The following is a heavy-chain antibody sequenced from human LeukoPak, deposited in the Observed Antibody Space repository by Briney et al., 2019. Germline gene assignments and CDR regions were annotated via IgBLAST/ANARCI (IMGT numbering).Heavy chain of an antibody. D-gene: IGHD4-17*01. CDR1: GYTFTSYG. J-gene: IGHJ6*03. Sequence: GASVKVSCKASGYTFTSYGISWVRQAPGQGLEWMGWISAYNGNTNYAPKLQGRVTMTTDTSTSTAYMELRSLRSDDTAVYYCARAGGDGDYAYYYYYMDVWGKGTTVTVSS. V-gene: IGHV1-18*01. CDR3: ARAGGDGDYAYYYYYMDV. CDR2: ISAYNGNT.